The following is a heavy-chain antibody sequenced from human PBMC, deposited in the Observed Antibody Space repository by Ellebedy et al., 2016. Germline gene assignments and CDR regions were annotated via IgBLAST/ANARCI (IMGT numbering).Heavy chain of an antibody. CDR2: IWYDGSNK. Sequence: GESLKISCAASGFTFSSYGMHWVRQAPGKGLEWVAVIWYDGSNKYYADSVEGRFTISRDNSKNTLYLQMNSLRAEDTAVYYCARGYGDGRFDYWGQGTLVTVSS. D-gene: IGHD4-17*01. J-gene: IGHJ4*02. CDR3: ARGYGDGRFDY. CDR1: GFTFSSYG. V-gene: IGHV3-33*01.